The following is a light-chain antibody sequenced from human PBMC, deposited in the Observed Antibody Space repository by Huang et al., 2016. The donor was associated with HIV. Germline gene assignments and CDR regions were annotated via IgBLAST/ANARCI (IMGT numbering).Light chain of an antibody. J-gene: IGKJ4*01. CDR2: DAS. Sequence: DIQMTQSPSSLSASVGDRVTITCQASQDISNYLNWYQQKPGKAPKLLIYDASNLETGVPSRFSGSWSGAYFTFAISSLQPEDIATYYCQQYDNLPLTFGGGTKVEIK. V-gene: IGKV1-33*01. CDR1: QDISNY. CDR3: QQYDNLPLT.